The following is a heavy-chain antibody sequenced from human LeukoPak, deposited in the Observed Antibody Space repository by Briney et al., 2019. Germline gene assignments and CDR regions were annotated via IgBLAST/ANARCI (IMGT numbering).Heavy chain of an antibody. Sequence: SGGSLRLSCAPRGLTLKSFGMQWVRQAPGKGLDGVAVIWYDCTKKYYADSVKGRFAISRDNSNNTLYLRMNILRAEDTAVYYCARWGGIHLEYFDYWGQGTLVTVSS. V-gene: IGHV3-33*01. J-gene: IGHJ4*02. CDR3: ARWGGIHLEYFDY. CDR1: GLTLKSFG. CDR2: IWYDCTKK. D-gene: IGHD3-3*01.